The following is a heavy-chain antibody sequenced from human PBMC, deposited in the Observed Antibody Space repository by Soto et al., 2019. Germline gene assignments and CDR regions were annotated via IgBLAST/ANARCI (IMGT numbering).Heavy chain of an antibody. CDR1: GYTFTGCY. V-gene: IGHV1-2*02. CDR2: IGPNSGDT. Sequence: GASVKVSCKASGYTFTGCYIHWVRQAPGQGLEWMGEIGPNSGDTKYAPKFQGRVTITRDTSISTVYMELSNLSPDDTAVYDCGRGRSGEVVVFYWGQGTLVTVSS. J-gene: IGHJ4*02. CDR3: GRGRSGEVVVFY. D-gene: IGHD3-16*02.